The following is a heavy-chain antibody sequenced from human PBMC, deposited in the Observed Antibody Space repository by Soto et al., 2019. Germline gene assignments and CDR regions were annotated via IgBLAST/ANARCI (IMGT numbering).Heavy chain of an antibody. V-gene: IGHV3-21*01. CDR3: ARDSDYYDSSAKWFDP. CDR2: ISSSSSYI. Sequence: GGSLRLSCAASGFTFSSYSMNWVRQAPGKGLEWVSSISSSSSYIYYADSVKGRFTISRDNAKNSLYLQMNSLRAEDTAVYYCARDSDYYDSSAKWFDPWGQGTLVTVSS. J-gene: IGHJ5*02. CDR1: GFTFSSYS. D-gene: IGHD3-22*01.